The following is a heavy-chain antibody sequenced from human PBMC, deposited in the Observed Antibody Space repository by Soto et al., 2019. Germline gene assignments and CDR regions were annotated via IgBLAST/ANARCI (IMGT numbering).Heavy chain of an antibody. J-gene: IGHJ4*02. CDR3: ASRFSWIAARPWTLGYFDY. V-gene: IGHV4-34*01. D-gene: IGHD6-6*01. CDR1: GGSFSGYY. CDR2: INHSGST. Sequence: QVQLQQWGAGLLKPSETLSLTCAVYGGSFSGYYWSWIRQPPGKGLEWIGEINHSGSTNYNPSLKSRVTISVDTSKNQFSLKLSSVTAADTAVYYCASRFSWIAARPWTLGYFDYWGQGTLVTVSS.